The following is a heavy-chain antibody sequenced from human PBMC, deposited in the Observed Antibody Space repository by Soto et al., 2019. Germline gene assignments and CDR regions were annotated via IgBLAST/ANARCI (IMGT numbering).Heavy chain of an antibody. J-gene: IGHJ3*02. CDR1: GFTFSSYG. V-gene: IGHV3-33*01. CDR2: IWYDGSNK. Sequence: PGGSLSLSCAASGFTFSSYGMHWVRQAPGKGLEWVAVIWYDGSNKYYADSVKGRFTISRDNSKNTLYLQMNSLRAEDTAVYYCARVAMRHDAFDISGQGTMVTVSS. D-gene: IGHD6-25*01. CDR3: ARVAMRHDAFDI.